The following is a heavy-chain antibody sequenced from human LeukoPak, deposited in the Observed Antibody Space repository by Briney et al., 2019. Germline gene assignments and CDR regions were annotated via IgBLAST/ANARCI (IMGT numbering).Heavy chain of an antibody. Sequence: SETLSLTCTVPGGSISSGGYYWSWIRQPPGKGLEWIGYIYHSGSTYYNPSLKSRVTISVDRSKNQFSLKLSSVTAADTAVYYCARQVAVPAAINYWGQGTLVTVSS. CDR2: IYHSGST. CDR3: ARQVAVPAAINY. D-gene: IGHD2-2*02. J-gene: IGHJ4*02. CDR1: GGSISSGGYY. V-gene: IGHV4-30-2*01.